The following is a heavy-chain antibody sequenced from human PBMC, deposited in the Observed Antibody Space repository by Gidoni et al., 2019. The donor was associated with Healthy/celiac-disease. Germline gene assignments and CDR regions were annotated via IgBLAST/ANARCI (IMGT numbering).Heavy chain of an antibody. CDR3: ARLAKRVVVTPGY. D-gene: IGHD2-21*02. J-gene: IGHJ4*02. Sequence: QLQLQESGPGLVKPSETLSLPCSVSGGPVSISSYYWGWLRQPPGKGLEWIGSIYYSGSTYYNPSLKSRVTISVDTSKNQFSLRLSSVTAADTAVYYCARLAKRVVVTPGYWGQGTLVTVSS. CDR2: IYYSGST. CDR1: GGPVSISSYY. V-gene: IGHV4-39*01.